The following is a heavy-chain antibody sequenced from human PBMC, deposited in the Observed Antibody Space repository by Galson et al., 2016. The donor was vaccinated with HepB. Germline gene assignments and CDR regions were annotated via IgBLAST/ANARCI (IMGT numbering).Heavy chain of an antibody. CDR3: ARGVIVGITGDF. J-gene: IGHJ4*02. V-gene: IGHV3-53*01. D-gene: IGHD1-26*01. Sequence: SLRLSCAASGFTVVNNYMKWVRQAPGKGLEWVSLIYSGGTTYYSDSVKGRFTISRDSSKNTLYLQMNSLRVEDTAMYYCARGVIVGITGDFWGQGTLVTVSS. CDR2: IYSGGTT. CDR1: GFTVVNNY.